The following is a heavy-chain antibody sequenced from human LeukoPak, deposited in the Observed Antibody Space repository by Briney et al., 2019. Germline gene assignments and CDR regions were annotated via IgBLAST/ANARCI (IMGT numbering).Heavy chain of an antibody. D-gene: IGHD6-13*01. CDR1: GYTFTGYY. CDR3: ATHSPLIGAAGVVGGMNNYYYGMDV. V-gene: IGHV1-2*02. CDR2: INPNSGGT. Sequence: ASVKVSCKASGYTFTGYYMHWVRQAPGQGLEWMGWINPNSGGTNYAQKCQGSVTMTRDTSIRTAYMELRGLRSDDTAVYYCATHSPLIGAAGVVGGMNNYYYGMDVWGQGTTVTVSS. J-gene: IGHJ6*02.